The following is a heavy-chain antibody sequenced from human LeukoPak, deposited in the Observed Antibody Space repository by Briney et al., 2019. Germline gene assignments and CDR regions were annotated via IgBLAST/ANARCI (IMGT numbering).Heavy chain of an antibody. CDR1: GYTFTSYY. J-gene: IGHJ4*02. Sequence: ASVKVSCKASGYTFTSYYMHWVRQAPGQGLEWMGIINHTGGSTSYAQKFQGRVTMTRDTSTSTVYMELSSLRSEDTAVYYCARDRHYYDSSGYYTSRYFDYWGQGTLVTVSS. CDR2: INHTGGST. V-gene: IGHV1-46*01. D-gene: IGHD3-22*01. CDR3: ARDRHYYDSSGYYTSRYFDY.